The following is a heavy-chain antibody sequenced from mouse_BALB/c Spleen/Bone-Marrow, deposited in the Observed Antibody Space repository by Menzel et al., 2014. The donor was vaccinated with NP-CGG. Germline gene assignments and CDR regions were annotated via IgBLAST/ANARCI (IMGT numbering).Heavy chain of an antibody. Sequence: QVQLQQPGAKLVRPGVSVKISCKGSGYTFTDHAMHWVKRSHAKSLEWIGLISGYYGDAIYNQKFKGKATMTVDKSSSTAYMELARLTSEDSAIYYCARSGKVRNAMDCWGQGTSVTVSS. V-gene: IGHV1S137*01. CDR1: GYTFTDHA. CDR2: ISGYYGDA. CDR3: ARSGKVRNAMDC. J-gene: IGHJ4*01. D-gene: IGHD2-14*01.